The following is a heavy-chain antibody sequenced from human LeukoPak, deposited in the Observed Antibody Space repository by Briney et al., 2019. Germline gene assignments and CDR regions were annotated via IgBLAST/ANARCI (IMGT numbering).Heavy chain of an antibody. Sequence: AGGSLRLSCVASGFTFNNYWMNWVRQAPGRGLEWVANIREDGSEKNYVDSVKGRFTISRENAKNSLYLQMDNLRAEDTAVFYCATDRREEPSNYDRNRFAYWGQGTLVTVSS. V-gene: IGHV3-7*05. CDR2: IREDGSEK. J-gene: IGHJ4*02. D-gene: IGHD3-22*01. CDR3: ATDRREEPSNYDRNRFAY. CDR1: GFTFNNYW.